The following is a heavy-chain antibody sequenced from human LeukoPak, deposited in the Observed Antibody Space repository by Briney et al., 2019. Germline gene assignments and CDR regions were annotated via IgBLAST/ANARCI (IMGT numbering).Heavy chain of an antibody. Sequence: GGSLRLSCAASGFTFNDHAMHWVRQAPGKGLEWVAVISYDGSNKYYADSVKGRFTISRDNSKNTPYLQMNSLRVEDTAVYYCARGAGKYSGSSDFDYWGQGTLVTVSS. CDR1: GFTFNDHA. D-gene: IGHD1-26*01. CDR3: ARGAGKYSGSSDFDY. CDR2: ISYDGSNK. J-gene: IGHJ4*02. V-gene: IGHV3-30-3*01.